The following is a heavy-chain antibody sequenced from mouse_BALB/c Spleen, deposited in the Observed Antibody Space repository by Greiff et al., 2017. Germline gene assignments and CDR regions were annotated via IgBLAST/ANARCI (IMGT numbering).Heavy chain of an antibody. CDR2: IYPGNSDT. CDR1: GYTFTSYW. V-gene: IGHV1-5*01. D-gene: IGHD2-14*01. J-gene: IGHJ4*01. Sequence: VQLQQSGTVLARPGASVKMSCKASGYTFTSYWMHWVKQRPGQGLEWIGAIYPGNSDTSYNQKFKGKAKLTAVTSTSTAYMELSSLTNEDSAVYYCTRPYRYDGYYAMDYWGQGTSVTVSS. CDR3: TRPYRYDGYYAMDY.